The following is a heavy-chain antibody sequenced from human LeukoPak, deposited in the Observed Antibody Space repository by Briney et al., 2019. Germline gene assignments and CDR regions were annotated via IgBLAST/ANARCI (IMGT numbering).Heavy chain of an antibody. CDR1: GGTFSSYA. CDR3: ARGGRDDFAAQLDP. D-gene: IGHD3/OR15-3a*01. CDR2: IIPIFGTA. Sequence: ASVKVSCKASGGTFSSYAISWVRQAPGQGLEWMGGIIPIFGTANYAQKFQGRVTITADESTSTAYMELSSLRSEDTAVYYCARGGRDDFAAQLDPWGQGTLVTVSS. V-gene: IGHV1-69*13. J-gene: IGHJ5*02.